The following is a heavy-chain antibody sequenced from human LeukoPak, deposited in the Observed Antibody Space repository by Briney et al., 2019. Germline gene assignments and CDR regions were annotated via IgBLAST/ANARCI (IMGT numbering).Heavy chain of an antibody. CDR3: ARRQIKGSSWYPPFDY. V-gene: IGHV4-39*01. Sequence: SETLSLTCTVSGGSISSSSYYWGWIRQPPGKGLEWIGSIYYSGSTYYNPSLKSRVTISVDTSKNQFSLKLSSVTAADTAVYYCARRQIKGSSWYPPFDYWGQGTLVTVSS. CDR2: IYYSGST. J-gene: IGHJ4*02. D-gene: IGHD6-13*01. CDR1: GGSISSSSYY.